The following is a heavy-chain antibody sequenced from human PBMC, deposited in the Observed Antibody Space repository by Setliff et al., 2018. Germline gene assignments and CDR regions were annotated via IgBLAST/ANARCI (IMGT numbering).Heavy chain of an antibody. Sequence: LSLTCTVSGGSISSSSYYWGWIRQPPGKGLEWIGSIYYSGSTYYNPSLKSRVTISVDTSKNQYSLKLSSVTAADTAVYYCARAQAAYNWNYYVLGYWGQGTLVTVSS. D-gene: IGHD1-7*01. J-gene: IGHJ4*02. CDR1: GGSISSSSYY. CDR3: ARAQAAYNWNYYVLGY. CDR2: IYYSGST. V-gene: IGHV4-39*01.